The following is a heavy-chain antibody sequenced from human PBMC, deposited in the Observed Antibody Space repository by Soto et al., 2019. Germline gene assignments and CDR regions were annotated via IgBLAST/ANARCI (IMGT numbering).Heavy chain of an antibody. V-gene: IGHV3-21*01. CDR2: ISSSSSYI. D-gene: IGHD4-17*01. J-gene: IGHJ6*02. CDR3: ARISDYGDLYYYYGMDV. Sequence: GGSLRLSCAASGFTFSSYSMNWVRQAPGKGLEWVSSISSSSSYIYYADSVKGRLTISRDNAKNSLYLQMNSLRAEDTAVYYCARISDYGDLYYYYGMDVWGQGTTVTVSS. CDR1: GFTFSSYS.